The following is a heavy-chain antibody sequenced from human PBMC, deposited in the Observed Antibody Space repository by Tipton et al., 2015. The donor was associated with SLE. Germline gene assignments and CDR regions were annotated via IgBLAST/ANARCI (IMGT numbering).Heavy chain of an antibody. J-gene: IGHJ4*02. CDR1: GDSISSGDY. Sequence: TLSLTCSVYGDSISSGDYWGWIRQTPGKGLEWIGSIYHSGNTYFNPSLKSRVTISVDSLKNQVSLKVPSATSADTGAYYCSRGPGKYYSDHWGQAILVTVSS. CDR2: IYHSGNT. V-gene: IGHV4-38-2*01. CDR3: SRGPGKYYSDH.